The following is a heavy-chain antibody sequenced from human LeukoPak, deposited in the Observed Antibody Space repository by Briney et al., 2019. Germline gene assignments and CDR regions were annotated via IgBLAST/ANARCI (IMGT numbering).Heavy chain of an antibody. CDR1: GGSISSYY. CDR2: IYYSGST. Sequence: SETLSLTCTVSGGSISSYYWSWIRQPPGKGLEWIGYIYYSGSTNYNPSLKSRVTISVDTSKNQFSLKLSSVTAADTAVYYCARSSSSWLRGFDPWGQGTLVTVSS. D-gene: IGHD6-13*01. J-gene: IGHJ5*02. V-gene: IGHV4-59*01. CDR3: ARSSSSWLRGFDP.